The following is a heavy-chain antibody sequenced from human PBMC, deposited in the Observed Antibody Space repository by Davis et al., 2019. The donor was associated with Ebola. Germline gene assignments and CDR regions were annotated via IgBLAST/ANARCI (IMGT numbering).Heavy chain of an antibody. CDR2: IYHSGST. J-gene: IGHJ5*02. CDR1: GYSISSGYY. Sequence: PSETLSLTCAVSGYSISSGYYWGWIRQPPGKGLEWIGSIYHSGSTYYNPSLKSRVTISVDTSKNQFSLKLSSVTAADTAVYYCARAGRLENWFDPWGQGTLVTVSS. CDR3: ARAGRLENWFDP. V-gene: IGHV4-38-2*01.